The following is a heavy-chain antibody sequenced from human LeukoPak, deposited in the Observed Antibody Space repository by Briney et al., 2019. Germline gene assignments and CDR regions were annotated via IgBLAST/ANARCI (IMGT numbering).Heavy chain of an antibody. V-gene: IGHV3-13*01. CDR3: ARAPAGNWYFDL. J-gene: IGHJ2*01. CDR2: IGTAGDT. Sequence: GGSLRLSCAASGFTFSSYDMHWVRQATGKGLEWVSAIGTAGDTYYPGSVKGRFTISRENAKNSLYLQMNSLRAGDTAVYYCARAPAGNWYFDLWGRGPWSLSPQ. CDR1: GFTFSSYD.